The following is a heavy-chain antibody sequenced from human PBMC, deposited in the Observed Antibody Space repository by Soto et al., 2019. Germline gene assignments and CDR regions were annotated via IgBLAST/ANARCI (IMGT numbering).Heavy chain of an antibody. CDR1: GASISGYY. CDR3: ARVECGSFDY. D-gene: IGHD3-3*01. Sequence: PSETLSLTCSVSGASISGYYWAWIRQPPGKGLEWIGNIFYTGITDYNPSLKSRVSMSLDTSKNHFSLKITSVTTADTAVYYCARVECGSFDYWGQGTLVTVSS. J-gene: IGHJ4*02. V-gene: IGHV4-59*01. CDR2: IFYTGIT.